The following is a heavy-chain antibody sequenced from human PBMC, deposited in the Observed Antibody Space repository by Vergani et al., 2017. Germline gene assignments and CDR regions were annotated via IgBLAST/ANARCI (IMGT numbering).Heavy chain of an antibody. J-gene: IGHJ4*02. V-gene: IGHV3-30*18. CDR1: GFTFSSYG. Sequence: QVQLVESGGGVVQPGRSLRLSCAASGFTFSSYGMHWVRQAPGKGLEWVAVISYDGSNKYYADSVKGRFTISRDNSKNTLYLQMNSLRAEDTAVYHCVKDHPVFDEWGRGTLVSVS. CDR2: ISYDGSNK. CDR3: VKDHPVFDE.